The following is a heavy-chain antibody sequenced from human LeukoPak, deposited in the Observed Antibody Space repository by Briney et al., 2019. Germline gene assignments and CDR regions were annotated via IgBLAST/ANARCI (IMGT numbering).Heavy chain of an antibody. V-gene: IGHV3-30*18. J-gene: IGHJ6*04. Sequence: PGASLRLSCAASGFTFSSYAMSWVRQAPGKGLEWVAVISYDGSNKYYADSVKGRFTISRDNSKNTLYLQMNSLRAEDTAVYYCAKAEGRQALWGFGGYYYYGMDVWGKGTTVTVSS. CDR2: ISYDGSNK. CDR3: AKAEGRQALWGFGGYYYYGMDV. CDR1: GFTFSSYA. D-gene: IGHD3-10*01.